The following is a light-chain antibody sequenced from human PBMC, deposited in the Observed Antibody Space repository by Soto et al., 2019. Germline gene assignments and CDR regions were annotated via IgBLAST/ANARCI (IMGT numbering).Light chain of an antibody. CDR3: CSYAGGWV. J-gene: IGLJ3*02. CDR2: DVN. CDR1: SSDVGGYNY. Sequence: QSALTQPRSVSGSPGQSVTISCTGTSSDVGGYNYVSWYQQHPGKAPKLMIYDVNKRPSGVPDRFSGSKSGNTASLTISGLQAADEADYYCCSYAGGWVCGGGTKLTVL. V-gene: IGLV2-11*01.